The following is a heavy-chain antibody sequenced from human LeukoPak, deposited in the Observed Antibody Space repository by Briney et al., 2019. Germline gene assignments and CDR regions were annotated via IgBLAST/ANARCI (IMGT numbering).Heavy chain of an antibody. D-gene: IGHD2-2*01. Sequence: GGSLRLSCAASGFAFSNFAMSWVRQAPGKGLEWVAVISCDGSNKYYADSVKGRFTISRNNSKNTLYLQMNSLRAEDTAVYYCARDYGGYCSSTSCYAGGYFDYWGQGTLVTVSS. CDR1: GFAFSNFA. J-gene: IGHJ4*02. CDR2: ISCDGSNK. CDR3: ARDYGGYCSSTSCYAGGYFDY. V-gene: IGHV3-30*04.